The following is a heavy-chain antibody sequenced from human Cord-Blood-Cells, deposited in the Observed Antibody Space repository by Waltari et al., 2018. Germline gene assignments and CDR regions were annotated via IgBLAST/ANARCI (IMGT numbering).Heavy chain of an antibody. V-gene: IGHV1-3*01. CDR2: INAGNGNT. D-gene: IGHD3-3*01. CDR1: GYTFTSYA. J-gene: IGHJ6*03. Sequence: QVQLVQSGAEVKKPGASVKVSCKASGYTFTSYAMHWVRQAPGQRLEWMGWINAGNGNTKYSQKFQGRVTITRDTSASTAYMELSSLRSEDTAVYYCARDHKMDDFYYYYMDVWGKGTTVTVSS. CDR3: ARDHKMDDFYYYYMDV.